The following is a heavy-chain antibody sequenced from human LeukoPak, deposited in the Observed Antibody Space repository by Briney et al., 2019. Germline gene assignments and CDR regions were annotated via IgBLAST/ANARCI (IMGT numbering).Heavy chain of an antibody. CDR1: GSTFDDYG. V-gene: IGHV3-20*04. CDR3: ARGSRREWSDFYY. CDR2: INWIGGST. J-gene: IGHJ4*02. Sequence: GRSLSLSWAASGSTFDDYGMSWVRQAPREGLEWVSCINWIGGSTGYADSVKGRCTLSRDNAKNSRYLQRNSLRAEDTALYYCARGSRREWSDFYYWGQGTLVTVSS. D-gene: IGHD3-3*01.